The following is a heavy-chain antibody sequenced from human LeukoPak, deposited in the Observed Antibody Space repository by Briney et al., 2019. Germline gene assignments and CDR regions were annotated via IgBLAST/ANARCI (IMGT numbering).Heavy chain of an antibody. V-gene: IGHV3-21*01. CDR1: GFTVSSNY. D-gene: IGHD3-22*01. Sequence: GGSLRLSCAASGFTVSSNYMSWVRQAPGKGLEWVSSISSSSSYIYYADSVKGRFTISRDNAKNSLYLQMNSLRAEDTAAYYCARDHRRITMIVVVGASYYFDYWGQGTLVTVSS. J-gene: IGHJ4*02. CDR3: ARDHRRITMIVVVGASYYFDY. CDR2: ISSSSSYI.